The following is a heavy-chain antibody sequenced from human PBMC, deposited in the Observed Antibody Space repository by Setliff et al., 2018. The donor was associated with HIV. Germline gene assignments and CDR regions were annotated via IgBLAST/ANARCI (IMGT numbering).Heavy chain of an antibody. CDR1: GDTFRMDT. CDR3: ARDGSGILRGTFDI. CDR2: IVAAFGST. J-gene: IGHJ3*02. V-gene: IGHV1-69*13. D-gene: IGHD3-10*01. Sequence: SVKVSCKASGDTFRMDTISWLRRAPGHGPEWMGGIVAAFGSTTYAQKFQGRVRITAGASTSTVYMELRSLTPEDTAVYYCARDGSGILRGTFDIWGQGTLVTVSS.